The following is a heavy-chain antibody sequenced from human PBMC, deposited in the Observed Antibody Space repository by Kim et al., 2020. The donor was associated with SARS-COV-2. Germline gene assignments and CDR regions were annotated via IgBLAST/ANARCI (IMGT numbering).Heavy chain of an antibody. V-gene: IGHV4-34*01. J-gene: IGHJ6*02. CDR2: INHSGST. CDR1: GGSFSGYY. D-gene: IGHD6-13*01. CDR3: ARGRGRIAAAPTPNRSYYYGMDV. Sequence: SETLSLTCAVYGGSFSGYYWSWILQTPGKGLEWIGYINHSGSTNYNPSLQSRVTISVDTSKNQFSLKLSSVTAAATAVYYCARGRGRIAAAPTPNRSYYYGMDVWGPGTTVTVSS.